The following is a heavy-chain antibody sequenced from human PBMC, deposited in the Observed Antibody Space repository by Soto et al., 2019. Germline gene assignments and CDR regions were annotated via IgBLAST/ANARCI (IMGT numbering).Heavy chain of an antibody. CDR1: GYTFTSYG. Sequence: GASVKVSCKASGYTFTSYGISWVRQAPGQGLEWMGWISAYNGNTNYAQKLQGRVTMTTDTSTSTAYMELRSLRSDDTAVYYCATSSYDIRRHGSLSIDYWGQGTLVTVSS. J-gene: IGHJ4*02. V-gene: IGHV1-18*01. CDR2: ISAYNGNT. CDR3: ATSSYDIRRHGSLSIDY. D-gene: IGHD3-22*01.